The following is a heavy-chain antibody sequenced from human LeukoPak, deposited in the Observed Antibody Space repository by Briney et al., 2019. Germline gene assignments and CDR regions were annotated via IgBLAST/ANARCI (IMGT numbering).Heavy chain of an antibody. D-gene: IGHD4-17*01. CDR2: IYHSGST. J-gene: IGHJ5*02. V-gene: IGHV4-38-2*02. CDR1: GYSISSGYY. CDR3: ARQKDGDYVSNWFDP. Sequence: SETLSLTCTVSGYSISSGYYWGWIRQPPGKGLEWIGSIYHSGSTYYNPSLKSRVTISVDTSKNQFSLKLSSVTAADTAVYYCARQKDGDYVSNWFDPWGQGTLVTVSS.